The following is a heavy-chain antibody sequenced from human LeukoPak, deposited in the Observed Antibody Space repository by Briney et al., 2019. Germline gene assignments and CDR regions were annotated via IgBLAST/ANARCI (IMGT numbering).Heavy chain of an antibody. V-gene: IGHV3-23*01. J-gene: IGHJ4*02. CDR2: ISGSGGST. CDR3: AKVSALGVYSGSFDY. Sequence: GGSLRLSCAASGFTFSSYAMSWVRQAPGKGLEWVSAISGSGGSTYYADSVKGRFTISRDNSKNTLYLQMNSLRAEDTAVYYCAKVSALGVYSGSFDYRGQGTLVTVSS. CDR1: GFTFSSYA. D-gene: IGHD3-16*01.